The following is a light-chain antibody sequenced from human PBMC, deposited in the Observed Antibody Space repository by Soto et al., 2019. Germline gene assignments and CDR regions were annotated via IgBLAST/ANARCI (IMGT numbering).Light chain of an antibody. CDR1: QSISSY. V-gene: IGKV1-39*01. CDR3: QQSYSTPRT. J-gene: IGKJ1*01. Sequence: IHMTHSPSSLSASVGDIVTITFRASQSISSYLNWYQQKPGKAPKLLIYAASSLQSGVPSRFSGSGSGTDFTLNISSLQPEDFANYYCQQSYSTPRTFGKGTKV. CDR2: AAS.